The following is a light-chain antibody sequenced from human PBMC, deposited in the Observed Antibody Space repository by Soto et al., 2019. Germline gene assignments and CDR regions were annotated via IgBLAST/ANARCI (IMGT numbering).Light chain of an antibody. CDR2: LEGSGSY. CDR3: ETWDSNIVV. J-gene: IGLJ2*01. Sequence: VLTQSSSASASLGSSVKLTCTLSSGHSSYIIAWHQQQPGKAPRYLMKLEGSGSYNKGSGVPDRFSGSSSGADRYLTISNLQFEDEADYYCETWDSNIVVFGGGTKLTVL. V-gene: IGLV4-60*02. CDR1: SGHSSYI.